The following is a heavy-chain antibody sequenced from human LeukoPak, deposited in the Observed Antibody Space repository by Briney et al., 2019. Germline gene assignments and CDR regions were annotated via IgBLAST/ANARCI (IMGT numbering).Heavy chain of an antibody. CDR1: GFTITSSA. D-gene: IGHD1-26*01. CDR3: AAVGGSYHIDY. J-gene: IGHJ4*02. V-gene: IGHV1-58*01. Sequence: SVKLSCKASGFTITSSAVQWVRQDRGQRLEWIGWIVVGSGNTNYAQKFQERVTITRDMSTSTAYMELSSLRSEDTAVYYCAAVGGSYHIDYWGQGTLVTVSS. CDR2: IVVGSGNT.